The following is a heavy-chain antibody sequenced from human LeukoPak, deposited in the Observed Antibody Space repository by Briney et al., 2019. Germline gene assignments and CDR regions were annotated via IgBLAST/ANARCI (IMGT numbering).Heavy chain of an antibody. CDR2: IRYDGSNK. CDR3: ARDYWSYSASWL. CDR1: GFTFSSYG. D-gene: IGHD6-13*01. J-gene: IGHJ4*02. V-gene: IGHV3-30*02. Sequence: GGSLRLSCAASGFTFSSYGMHWVRQAPGKGLEWVAFIRYDGSNKYYTDSVKGRFTISRDNANNSLYLQMNSLTAEDTAVYYCARDYWSYSASWLWGQGTLVTVSS.